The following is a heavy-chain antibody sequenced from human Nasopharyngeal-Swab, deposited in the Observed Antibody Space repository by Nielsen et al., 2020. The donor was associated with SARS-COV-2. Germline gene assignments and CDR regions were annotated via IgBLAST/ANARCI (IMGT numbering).Heavy chain of an antibody. J-gene: IGHJ4*02. CDR2: IYTADSDT. Sequence: GGSLRLSCEASGYSFISYWIGWVRQMPGKGLEWMGIIYTADSDTTYSPSFQGQVTISADKSISTAYLQWSSLKASDTAMYYCARHVGYSSSWYPDYWGQGTLVTVSS. D-gene: IGHD6-13*01. V-gene: IGHV5-51*01. CDR1: GYSFISYW. CDR3: ARHVGYSSSWYPDY.